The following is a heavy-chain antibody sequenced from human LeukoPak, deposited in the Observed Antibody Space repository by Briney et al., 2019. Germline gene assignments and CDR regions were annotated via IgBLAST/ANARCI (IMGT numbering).Heavy chain of an antibody. CDR3: AKDPTVAGTAEYFQY. J-gene: IGHJ1*01. CDR2: VSGSGGST. CDR1: GFTFDDHS. Sequence: GGSLRLSCTASGFTFDDHSMTWVRQAPGKGLEWVSAVSGSGGSTYYADSVKGRFTISRDNSKNTLYLQMNSLRGDDTAVYYCAKDPTVAGTAEYFQYWGQGTLVAVAS. D-gene: IGHD6-19*01. V-gene: IGHV3-23*01.